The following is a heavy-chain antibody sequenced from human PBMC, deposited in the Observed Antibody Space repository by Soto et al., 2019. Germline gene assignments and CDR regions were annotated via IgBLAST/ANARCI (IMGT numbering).Heavy chain of an antibody. D-gene: IGHD6-13*01. CDR3: ARTLLEGKAAAGFGY. J-gene: IGHJ4*02. CDR1: GGSVSSGSYY. CDR2: IYYSGST. V-gene: IGHV4-61*01. Sequence: QVQLQESGPGLVKPSETLSLTCTVSGGSVSSGSYYWSWIRQPPGKGLEWIGYIYYSGSTNYNPSLKSRVTLXXDXSXXRFSLKLSSVTAADTAVYYCARTLLEGKAAAGFGYWGQGTLVTVSS.